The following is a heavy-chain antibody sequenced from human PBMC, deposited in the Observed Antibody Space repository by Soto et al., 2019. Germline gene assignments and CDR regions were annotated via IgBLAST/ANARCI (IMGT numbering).Heavy chain of an antibody. V-gene: IGHV3-23*01. J-gene: IGHJ4*02. CDR2: ISDGVDRA. CDR1: GFNFATYS. CDR3: ARYTAVADPYYFDY. Sequence: PGGSLRLSCAASGFNFATYSMSWVRQAPGKGLEWVAGISDGVDRAYYGDSVKGRFTISRDTSKNMLYLHMNSLRAEDTAIYYCARYTAVADPYYFDYLGQGTLVTVSS. D-gene: IGHD6-19*01.